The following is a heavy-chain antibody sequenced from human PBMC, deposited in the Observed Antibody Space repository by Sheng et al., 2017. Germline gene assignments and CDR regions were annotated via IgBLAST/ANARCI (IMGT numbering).Heavy chain of an antibody. CDR2: ISSSSSYI. CDR1: GFTFSSYS. J-gene: IGHJ5*02. V-gene: IGHV3-21*02. CDR3: ARGSDIVVVVAASDWFDP. Sequence: EVQLVDSGGGLVQPGGSLRLSCVASGFTFSSYSMNWVRQAPGKGLEWVSSISSSSSYIYYADSVKGRFTISRDNAKNSLYLQMNSLRAEDTAVYYCARGSDIVVVVAASDWFDPWGQGTLVTVSS. D-gene: IGHD2-15*01.